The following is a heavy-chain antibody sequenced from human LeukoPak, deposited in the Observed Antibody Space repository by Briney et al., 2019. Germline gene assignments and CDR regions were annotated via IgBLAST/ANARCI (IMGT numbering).Heavy chain of an antibody. CDR2: IWYDGSNK. J-gene: IGHJ5*02. V-gene: IGHV3-33*01. D-gene: IGHD6-13*01. CDR3: ATGRSSSWFEH. CDR1: GLTFRNYG. Sequence: GRSLRLSCAASGLTFRNYGMQWVRQAPGKGLEWVAGIWYDGSNKYYVDSVKGRFSISRDNSKNTLYPQMNSLRDEDTAVYHCATGRSSSWFEHWGQGTLVTVSS.